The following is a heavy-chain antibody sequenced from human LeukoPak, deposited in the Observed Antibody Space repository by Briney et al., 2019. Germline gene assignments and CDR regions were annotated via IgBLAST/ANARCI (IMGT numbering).Heavy chain of an antibody. Sequence: PGGSLRLSCAASGFTFSSYSRNWVRQAPGKGLEWVSSISSSRSYIYYAYSVKGRFTISRDNSKNTLYLQMHSMRAEDTAVYYCATYPHYYDSSGYYYGDYWGQGTLVTVSS. CDR1: GFTFSSYS. V-gene: IGHV3-21*04. D-gene: IGHD3-22*01. CDR2: ISSSRSYI. J-gene: IGHJ4*02. CDR3: ATYPHYYDSSGYYYGDY.